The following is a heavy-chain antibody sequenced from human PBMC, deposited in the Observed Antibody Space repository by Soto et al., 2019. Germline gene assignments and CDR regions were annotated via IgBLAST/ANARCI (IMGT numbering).Heavy chain of an antibody. CDR3: ARGGFWSGYPPDY. J-gene: IGHJ4*02. Sequence: QVQLQQWGAGLLKPSETLSLTCAVYGGSFSGYYWSWIRQPPGKGLEWIGEINHSGSTNYNPSLKSQVTIAVDTSKNQFSLKLSSVTAADTAVYYCARGGFWSGYPPDYWGQGTLVTVSS. V-gene: IGHV4-34*01. CDR1: GGSFSGYY. D-gene: IGHD3-3*01. CDR2: INHSGST.